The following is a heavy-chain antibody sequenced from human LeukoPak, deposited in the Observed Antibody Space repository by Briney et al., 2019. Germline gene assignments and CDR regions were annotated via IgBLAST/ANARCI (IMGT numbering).Heavy chain of an antibody. V-gene: IGHV3-23*01. Sequence: PGGSRRLSCAASGFTFSSYAMSWVRQAPGKGLEWVSAISGSGGSTYYADSVKGRFTISRDNSKNTLYLQMNSLRAEDTAVYYCAKEYCGGDCYSGLDYWGQGTLVTVSS. D-gene: IGHD2-21*02. CDR2: ISGSGGST. CDR1: GFTFSSYA. CDR3: AKEYCGGDCYSGLDY. J-gene: IGHJ4*02.